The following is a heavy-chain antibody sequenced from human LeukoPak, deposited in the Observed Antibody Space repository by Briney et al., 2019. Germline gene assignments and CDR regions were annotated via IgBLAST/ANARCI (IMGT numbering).Heavy chain of an antibody. J-gene: IGHJ4*02. CDR2: VSGSGDAT. D-gene: IGHD6-13*01. CDR3: AKSGGSGWSVFDY. CDR1: GFTFRNYA. Sequence: PGGSLRLSCAASGFTFRNYAMGWVRQAPGKGLEWVSIVSGSGDATHYADSVKGRFTISRDSSKNTLSLQMNSLRAEDTAVYHCAKSGGSGWSVFDYWGQGTLVTVSS. V-gene: IGHV3-23*01.